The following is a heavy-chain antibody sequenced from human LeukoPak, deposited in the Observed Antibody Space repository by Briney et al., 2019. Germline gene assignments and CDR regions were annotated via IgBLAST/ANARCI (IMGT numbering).Heavy chain of an antibody. CDR3: AGYRYYWNNDY. J-gene: IGHJ4*02. CDR2: IHYRGST. V-gene: IGHV4-39*01. CDR1: GGSISSSSYY. D-gene: IGHD1-1*01. Sequence: PSETLSLTCTVSGGSISSSSYYWGWIRQPPGKGLEWIGSIHYRGSTSYNPSLKSRVTISVDTSKNQFSLKLSSVTAADTAVYYCAGYRYYWNNDYWGQRPVVTVSS.